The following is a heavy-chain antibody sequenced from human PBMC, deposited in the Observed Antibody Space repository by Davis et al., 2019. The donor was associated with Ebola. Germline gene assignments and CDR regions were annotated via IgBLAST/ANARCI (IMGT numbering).Heavy chain of an antibody. CDR2: IRYDGSNK. D-gene: IGHD2-15*01. J-gene: IGHJ4*02. V-gene: IGHV3-30*02. CDR3: ARDHGYCSGGSCYSSYFDY. CDR1: GFTFSSYG. Sequence: PGGSLRLSCAASGFTFSSYGMHWVRQAPGKGLEWVAFIRYDGSNKYYADSVKGRFTISRDNSKNTLYLQMNSLRAEDTAVYYCARDHGYCSGGSCYSSYFDYWGQGTLVTVSS.